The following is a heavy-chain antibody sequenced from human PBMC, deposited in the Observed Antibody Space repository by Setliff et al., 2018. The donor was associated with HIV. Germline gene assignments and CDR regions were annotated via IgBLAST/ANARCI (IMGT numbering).Heavy chain of an antibody. D-gene: IGHD1-1*01. Sequence: SETLSLTCTVSGGSFSSHYWSWIRQPPGKGLEWIGSFYYIDEPYINYLEYFNLSLKSRLAFSLDKSQNQFSLTLTSVTAADTAVYFCGRGRSSWYNTDPYYFDLWGQGALVTVSS. V-gene: IGHV4-59*08. J-gene: IGHJ4*02. CDR2: FYYIDEP. CDR3: GRGRSSWYNTDPYYFDL. CDR1: GGSFSSHY.